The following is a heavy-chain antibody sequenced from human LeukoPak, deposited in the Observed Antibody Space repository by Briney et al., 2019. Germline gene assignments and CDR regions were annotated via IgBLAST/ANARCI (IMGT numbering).Heavy chain of an antibody. CDR2: ISAYNGNT. CDR1: GYTFTSYG. D-gene: IGHD6-13*01. J-gene: IGHJ4*02. CDR3: ARFSPYSSSWSRFFGY. V-gene: IGHV1-18*01. Sequence: ASVKVSCKASGYTFTSYGISWVRQAPGQGLEWMGWISAYNGNTNYAQKLQGRVTMTTDTSTSTAYMELRSLRSDDTAVYYCARFSPYSSSWSRFFGYWGQGTLVTVSS.